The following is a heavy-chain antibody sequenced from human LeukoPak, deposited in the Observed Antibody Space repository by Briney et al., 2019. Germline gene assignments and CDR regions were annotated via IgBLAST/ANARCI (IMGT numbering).Heavy chain of an antibody. CDR1: GYTFTGYY. CDR3: ARAPVIIAPPDY. CDR2: INPNSGGT. D-gene: IGHD3-10*01. V-gene: IGHV1-2*04. Sequence: GASVKVSCKASGYTFTGYYMHWVRQAPGQGLEWMGWINPNSGGTNYAQKFQGWVTMTRDTSISTVYMELSRLRSDDTAVYYCARAPVIIAPPDYWGQGTLVTVSS. J-gene: IGHJ4*02.